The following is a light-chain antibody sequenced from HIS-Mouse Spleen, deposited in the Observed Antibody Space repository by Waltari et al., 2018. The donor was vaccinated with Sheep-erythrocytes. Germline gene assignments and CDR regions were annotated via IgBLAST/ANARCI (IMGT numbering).Light chain of an antibody. CDR2: DVS. CDR3: QVWDSSSDPVV. J-gene: IGLJ2*01. CDR1: SSDVGGYNY. V-gene: IGLV2-11*01. Sequence: QSALTQPRSVSGSPGQSVTISCTGTSSDVGGYNYVSWYQQHPGKAPKLMIYDVSKRPSGVPARFSGSNSGNTATLTISRVEAGDEADYYCQVWDSSSDPVVFGGGTKLTVL.